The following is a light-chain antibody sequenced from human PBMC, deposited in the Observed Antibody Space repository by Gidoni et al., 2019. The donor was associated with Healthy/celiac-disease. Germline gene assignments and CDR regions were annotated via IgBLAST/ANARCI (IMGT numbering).Light chain of an antibody. Sequence: EIVMTQSPPTLSVSPGERATLSCRASQSVSSKLAWHQQKPGQAPRLLIYSASTRATGIPARFSGSGSGTEFTLTISSLQSEDFAVYYCQQYNNWPPGITFGGGTKVEIK. CDR1: QSVSSK. J-gene: IGKJ4*01. CDR2: SAS. V-gene: IGKV3-15*01. CDR3: QQYNNWPPGIT.